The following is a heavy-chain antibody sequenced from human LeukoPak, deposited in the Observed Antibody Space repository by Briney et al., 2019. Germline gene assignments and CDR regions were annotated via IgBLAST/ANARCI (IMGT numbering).Heavy chain of an antibody. CDR3: SADSVVTTDYAFDI. CDR1: GFTFGSYA. CDR2: ITGIDGST. Sequence: GGSLRLSCATSGFTFGSYAMTWVRQAPGKGLEWVSGITGIDGSTYYADSVKGRFTISRDNSKNTLYLQMNSLKTEDTAVYYCSADSVVTTDYAFDIWGQGTMVTVSS. V-gene: IGHV3-23*01. J-gene: IGHJ3*02. D-gene: IGHD2-21*02.